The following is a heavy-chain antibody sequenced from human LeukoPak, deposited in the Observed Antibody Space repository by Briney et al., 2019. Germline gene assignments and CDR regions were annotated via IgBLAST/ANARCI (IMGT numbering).Heavy chain of an antibody. CDR2: IYYSGST. D-gene: IGHD3-16*01. CDR3: ARGGYYFDY. J-gene: IGHJ4*02. V-gene: IGHV4-31*03. Sequence: SVTLSLTCTVSGDSISSSSYYWGWIRQHPGKGLEWIGYIYYSGSTYYNPSLESRVTISVDTSKNQFSLKLSSVTAADTAVYYCARGGYYFDYWGQGTLVTVSS. CDR1: GDSISSSSYY.